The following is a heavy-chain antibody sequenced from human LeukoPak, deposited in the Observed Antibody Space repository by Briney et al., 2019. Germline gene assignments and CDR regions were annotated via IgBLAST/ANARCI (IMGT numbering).Heavy chain of an antibody. CDR1: GYTFTSYG. J-gene: IGHJ4*02. V-gene: IGHV1-69*06. CDR3: ARPMTDYCDRSGYCGLYGL. CDR2: IIPISDSP. D-gene: IGHD3-22*01. Sequence: SVKVSCKASGYTFTSYGISWVRQAPGQALEWMGGIIPISDSPHSAQRFQGRVTITADKSTSTVNMELSNLTSEDTAVYYCARPMTDYCDRSGYCGLYGLWGQGTLVTVSS.